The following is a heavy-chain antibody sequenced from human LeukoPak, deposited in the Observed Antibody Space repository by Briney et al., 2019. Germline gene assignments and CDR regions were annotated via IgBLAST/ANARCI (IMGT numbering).Heavy chain of an antibody. CDR1: GGTFSSYA. CDR3: ARDLLHGSGSWDYDY. Sequence: SVKVSCKASGGTFSSYAISWVRQAPGQGLEWMGGIIPIFGTANYAQKFQGRVTITADESTSTAYMELSSLRSEDTAVYYCARDLLHGSGSWDYDYWGQGTLVTVSS. CDR2: IIPIFGTA. V-gene: IGHV1-69*13. J-gene: IGHJ4*02. D-gene: IGHD3-10*01.